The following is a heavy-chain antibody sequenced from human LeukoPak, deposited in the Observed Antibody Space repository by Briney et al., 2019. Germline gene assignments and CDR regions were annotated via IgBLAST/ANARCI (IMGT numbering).Heavy chain of an antibody. CDR1: GYTFTSYY. Sequence: ASVKVSCKASGYTFTSYYMHWVRQAPGQGLEWMGWMNPNSGNTGYAQKFQGRVTMTRNTSISTAYMELSSLRSEDTAVYYCARLRITMVRGVIIRRRYNWFDPWGQGTLVTVSS. CDR2: MNPNSGNT. J-gene: IGHJ5*02. V-gene: IGHV1-8*02. CDR3: ARLRITMVRGVIIRRRYNWFDP. D-gene: IGHD3-10*01.